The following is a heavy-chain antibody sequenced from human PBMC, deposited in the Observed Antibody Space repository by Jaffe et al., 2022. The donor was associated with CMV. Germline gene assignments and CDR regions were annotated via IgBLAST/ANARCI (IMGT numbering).Heavy chain of an antibody. D-gene: IGHD3-3*01. CDR2: IGGGAGST. CDR3: AKWRSGLRIDY. J-gene: IGHJ4*02. Sequence: EVQLLESGGGLVQPGGSLRLSCAASGFTFSNYAMGWVRQAPGKGLEWVSLIGGGAGSTYYDASVKGRFTLSRDNSQSTVYLQMNSLRAEDTAVYYCAKWRSGLRIDYWGQGTLVTVSS. V-gene: IGHV3-23*01. CDR1: GFTFSNYA.